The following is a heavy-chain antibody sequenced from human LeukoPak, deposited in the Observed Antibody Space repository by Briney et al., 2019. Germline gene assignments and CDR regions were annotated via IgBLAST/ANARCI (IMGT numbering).Heavy chain of an antibody. CDR3: AGGYYYDRDYYYYYYMDV. CDR1: GGSISSSSYY. D-gene: IGHD3-22*01. V-gene: IGHV4-61*01. CDR2: IYYSGST. J-gene: IGHJ6*03. Sequence: SETLSLTCTVSGGSISSSSYYWSWIRQPPGKVLEWIGYIYYSGSTNYNPSLKSRVTISVDTSKNQFSLKLSSVTAADTAVYYCAGGYYYDRDYYYYYYMDVWGKGTTVTISS.